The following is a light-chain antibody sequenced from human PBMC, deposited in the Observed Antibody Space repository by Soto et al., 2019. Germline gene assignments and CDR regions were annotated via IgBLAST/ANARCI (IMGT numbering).Light chain of an antibody. CDR3: QQYDASPLT. V-gene: IGKV3-20*01. Sequence: EIVLTQSPGTLSLSPGERATLSCRASQTLSTNSLAWYQQRPGQTPRRLIYAASTRDTDIPDRFNGSGSGTDFALTINRLEPEDFAVYYCQQYDASPLTFGPGTKVDVK. CDR1: QTLSTNS. J-gene: IGKJ3*01. CDR2: AAS.